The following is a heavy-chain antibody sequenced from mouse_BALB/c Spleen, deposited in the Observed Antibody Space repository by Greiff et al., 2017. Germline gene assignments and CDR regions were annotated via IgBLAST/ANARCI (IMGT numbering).Heavy chain of an antibody. Sequence: QVQLKESGPGLVAPSQSLSITCTVSGFSLTGYGVNWVRQPPGKGLEWLGMIWGDGSTDYNSALKSRLSISKDNSKSQVFLKMNSLQTDDTARYYCARDRIYYGGYYYAMDYWGQGTSVTVSS. CDR1: GFSLTGYG. D-gene: IGHD2-1*01. CDR2: IWGDGST. V-gene: IGHV2-6-7*01. J-gene: IGHJ4*01. CDR3: ARDRIYYGGYYYAMDY.